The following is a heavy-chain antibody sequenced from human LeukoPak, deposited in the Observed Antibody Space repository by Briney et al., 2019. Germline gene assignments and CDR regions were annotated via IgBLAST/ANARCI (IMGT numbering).Heavy chain of an antibody. CDR3: ARVDLGSAIFEPKWFNP. J-gene: IGHJ5*02. D-gene: IGHD3-9*01. V-gene: IGHV6-1*01. CDR2: TYYASKWYN. CDR1: GDSVSSKSAA. Sequence: SQTLSLTCAISGDSVSSKSAAWNWIRQSPSRGLEWLGRTYYASKWYNDYAESVKSRITINADTSKNQFSLQLNSVTPEDTAVYYCARVDLGSAIFEPKWFNPWGQGTLVTVSS.